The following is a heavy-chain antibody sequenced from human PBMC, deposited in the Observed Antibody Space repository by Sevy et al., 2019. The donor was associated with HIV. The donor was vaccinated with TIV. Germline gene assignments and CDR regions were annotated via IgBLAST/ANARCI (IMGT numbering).Heavy chain of an antibody. V-gene: IGHV3-15*01. J-gene: IGHJ2*01. Sequence: GGSLRLSCAASGFTFSNAWMSWVRQAPGKGLEWVGRIKTKTDGETTDYGAPVKGRFTISRDDSKSTLYLQMNSLKTEDTAVYYCATAIWCSGDNCYHWFFDLWGRGTQVTVSS. CDR1: GFTFSNAW. CDR2: IKTKTDGETT. CDR3: ATAIWCSGDNCYHWFFDL. D-gene: IGHD2-15*01.